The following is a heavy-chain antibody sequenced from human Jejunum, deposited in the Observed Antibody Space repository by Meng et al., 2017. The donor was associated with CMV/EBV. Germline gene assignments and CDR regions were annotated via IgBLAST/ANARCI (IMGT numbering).Heavy chain of an antibody. J-gene: IGHJ5*02. Sequence: VQVVGSGGGLVQPGGSLRLSCVASGFTFSNDWMTWGRQAPGKGLEWVANIKQDGSETYYVDSVKGRFTISRDNGKNSLYLQMNNLRAEDTGVYYCARGFAIDPWGQGTLVTVSS. CDR2: IKQDGSET. CDR1: GFTFSNDW. V-gene: IGHV3-7*04. CDR3: ARGFAIDP. D-gene: IGHD3-10*01.